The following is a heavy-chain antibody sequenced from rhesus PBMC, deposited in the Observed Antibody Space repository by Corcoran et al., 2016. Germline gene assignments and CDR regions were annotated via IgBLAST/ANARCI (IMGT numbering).Heavy chain of an antibody. V-gene: IGHV4-147*01. Sequence: QLQLQESGPGLVKPSETLALTCAVPGVSLYGNSWTGLCPSPGKGLEWIGYIPGNSESTSYNPSLGGRITISKDTSQNQFSLMLTSVTAEDTAVYYCARDTISLDVWGRGVLVTVSS. CDR2: IPGNSEST. CDR3: ARDTISLDV. CDR1: GVSLYGNS. J-gene: IGHJ5-2*02. D-gene: IGHD3-3*01.